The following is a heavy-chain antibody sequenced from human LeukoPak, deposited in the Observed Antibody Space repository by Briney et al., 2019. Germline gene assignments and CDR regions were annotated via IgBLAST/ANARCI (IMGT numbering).Heavy chain of an antibody. J-gene: IGHJ4*02. CDR2: IKQDGSEK. V-gene: IGHV3-7*04. Sequence: GGSLRLSCAAFGFTFSDYWMNWVRQAPGKGLEWVANIKQDGSEKYYVDPVKGRFTISRDNAKNSLFLQMNSLRAEDTAVYYCVREYCSTPSCYLLEKRVDFWGQGTLVTVSS. CDR1: GFTFSDYW. D-gene: IGHD2-2*01. CDR3: VREYCSTPSCYLLEKRVDF.